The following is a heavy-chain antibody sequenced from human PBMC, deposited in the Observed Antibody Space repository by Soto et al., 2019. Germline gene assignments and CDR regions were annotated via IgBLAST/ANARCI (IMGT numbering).Heavy chain of an antibody. J-gene: IGHJ6*02. CDR3: AREGLDYDFWSGRRIYGMDV. Sequence: TGPTLVNPTQTLTLTCSFSGFSLSTRGMCVSWIRQPPGKAQEWLALIDWDDDKYYSTSLKTRLTISKDTSQNQVVLTMTNMDPVDTATYYCAREGLDYDFWSGRRIYGMDVWGQGTTVTVSS. CDR1: GFSLSTRGMC. CDR2: IDWDDDK. D-gene: IGHD3-3*01. V-gene: IGHV2-70*01.